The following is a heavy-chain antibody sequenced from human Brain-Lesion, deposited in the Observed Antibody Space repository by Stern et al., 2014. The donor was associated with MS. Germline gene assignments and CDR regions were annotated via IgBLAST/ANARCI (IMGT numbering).Heavy chain of an antibody. V-gene: IGHV4-61*02. CDR2: IHPSGSA. CDR1: GGSISSGSDY. CDR3: ASGYRIFDY. D-gene: IGHD5-18*01. Sequence: VQLVESGPGLVKPSQTLSLTCTVSGGSISSGSDYWSWIRQPVGKGLEWVGRIHPSGSAFYTPSLKSGVTISTDTSMNPFSPDINSATAADTAIYYCASGYRIFDYWGQGILVTVSS. J-gene: IGHJ4*02.